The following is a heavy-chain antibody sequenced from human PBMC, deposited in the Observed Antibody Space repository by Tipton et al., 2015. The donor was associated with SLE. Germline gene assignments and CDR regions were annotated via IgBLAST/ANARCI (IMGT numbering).Heavy chain of an antibody. CDR1: GGSISSDSYF. CDR3: ARAVPRGSTSGYWYFDL. V-gene: IGHV4-39*07. J-gene: IGHJ2*01. CDR2: INHSGGT. D-gene: IGHD6-6*01. Sequence: TLSLTCNVSGGSISSDSYFWGWIRQPPGKGLEWIGEINHSGGTNYNPSLKSRVTISVDTSKNQFSLNLTSVTAADTAVYYCARAVPRGSTSGYWYFDLWGRGTLVTVSS.